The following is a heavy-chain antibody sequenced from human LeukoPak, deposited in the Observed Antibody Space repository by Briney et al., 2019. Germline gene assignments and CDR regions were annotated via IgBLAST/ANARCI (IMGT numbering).Heavy chain of an antibody. D-gene: IGHD6-13*01. Sequence: PGGSLRLSCIVSGFSISNHYMSWVRQAPGKGLQWVTNINHRGDEKNYLDSVKGRFTISRDNARNSLNLQMSSLSAEDTAMYYCTRDGAATAPPEVMAVWGQGTTVIVSS. J-gene: IGHJ6*02. CDR1: GFSISNHY. V-gene: IGHV3-7*01. CDR3: TRDGAATAPPEVMAV. CDR2: INHRGDEK.